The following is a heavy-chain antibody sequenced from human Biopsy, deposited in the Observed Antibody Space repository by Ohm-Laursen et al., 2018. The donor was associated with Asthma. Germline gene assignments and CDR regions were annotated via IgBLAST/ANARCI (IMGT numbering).Heavy chain of an antibody. CDR1: GFSGLTFRDFG. Sequence: SLRLSCAASGFSGLTFRDFGMHWVRQGPGKGLEWVALISSDGHNKYYKDSVKGRFTISRDNSKLRLYLEINSLRVEDSAVYYCARESGQDSGGTGAFDRWGQGIMVAVSS. D-gene: IGHD4/OR15-4a*01. V-gene: IGHV3-30*03. CDR2: ISSDGHNK. CDR3: ARESGQDSGGTGAFDR. J-gene: IGHJ3*02.